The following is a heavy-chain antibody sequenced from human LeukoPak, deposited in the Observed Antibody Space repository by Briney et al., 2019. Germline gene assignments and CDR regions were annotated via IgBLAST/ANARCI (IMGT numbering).Heavy chain of an antibody. CDR2: IKEDGSEK. CDR3: ARDLYRIVVVPHYFDY. V-gene: IGHV3-7*01. CDR1: EFTFFTYW. D-gene: IGHD3-22*01. J-gene: IGHJ4*02. Sequence: GGSLRLSCAASEFTFFTYWMTWVRQAPGKGLEWVANIKEDGSEKYYVDSVKGRFTISRDNAKKSLYLQMNSLRAEDTAVYYCARDLYRIVVVPHYFDYWGQGTLVTVSS.